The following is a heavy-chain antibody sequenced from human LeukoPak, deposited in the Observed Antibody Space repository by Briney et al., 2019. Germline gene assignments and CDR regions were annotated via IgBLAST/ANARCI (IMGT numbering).Heavy chain of an antibody. D-gene: IGHD5-24*01. Sequence: GGSLRLSCAASGFTVSSNYMSWVRQAPGKGLEWVSVIYSGGSTYYADSVKGRFTISRDNAKNSLYLQMNSLRAEDTAVYYCARDWRDGYIYDAFDIWGQGTMVTVSS. CDR1: GFTVSSNY. CDR2: IYSGGST. CDR3: ARDWRDGYIYDAFDI. V-gene: IGHV3-66*01. J-gene: IGHJ3*02.